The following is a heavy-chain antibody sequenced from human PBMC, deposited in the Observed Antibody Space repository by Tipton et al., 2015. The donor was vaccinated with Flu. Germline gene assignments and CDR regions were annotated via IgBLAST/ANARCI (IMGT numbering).Heavy chain of an antibody. CDR1: GGSFSGYY. Sequence: TLSLTCAVYGGSFSGYYWTWIRQPPGKGLDWIGETNHSGATNYNPSLKSRITVSVDTSKNQFSLKLRSVTAADTAVYYCARGSGDANTYFDSWGQGTLVTVSS. CDR3: ARGSGDANTYFDS. CDR2: TNHSGAT. J-gene: IGHJ4*02. V-gene: IGHV4-34*01. D-gene: IGHD5-12*01.